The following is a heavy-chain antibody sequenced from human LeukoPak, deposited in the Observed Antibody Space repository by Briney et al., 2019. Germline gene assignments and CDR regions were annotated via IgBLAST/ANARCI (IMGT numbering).Heavy chain of an antibody. D-gene: IGHD3-10*01. Sequence: PGRSLRLSCAASGFTFSSYGMHWVRQAPGKGLEWVAVISYDGSNKYYADSVKGRFTISRDNSKNTLYLQMNSLRAEDTAVYYCAKGPDFTMVRGVKYYWGQGTLVTVSS. CDR1: GFTFSSYG. CDR2: ISYDGSNK. CDR3: AKGPDFTMVRGVKYY. J-gene: IGHJ4*02. V-gene: IGHV3-30*18.